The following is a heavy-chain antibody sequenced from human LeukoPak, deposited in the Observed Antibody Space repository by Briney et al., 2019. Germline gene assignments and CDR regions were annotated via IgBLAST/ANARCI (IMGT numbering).Heavy chain of an antibody. Sequence: GGSLRLSCTASGFTFGDYAMSWVRQAPGKGLEWVGFIRSKAYGGTTEYAASVKGRFTISRDDSKSIAYLQMNSLKTEDTAVYYCTRAPFWHAYFDYWGQGTLVTVSS. D-gene: IGHD3-3*01. CDR1: GFTFGDYA. J-gene: IGHJ4*02. CDR3: TRAPFWHAYFDY. V-gene: IGHV3-49*04. CDR2: IRSKAYGGTT.